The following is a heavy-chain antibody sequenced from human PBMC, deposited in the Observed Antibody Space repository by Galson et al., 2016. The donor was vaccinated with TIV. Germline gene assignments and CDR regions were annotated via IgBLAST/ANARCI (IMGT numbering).Heavy chain of an antibody. CDR3: TRERRFCGNNCYLSYYYGMDV. D-gene: IGHD2-21*01. CDR2: MSSGGSL. J-gene: IGHJ6*02. Sequence: SLRLSCAASTFSVNDNYMTRVRQAPGKGLEWVAIMSSGGSLNYADFVRGRFTVSRDNSKNTLYLQMNRLRTDDTAIYYCTRERRFCGNNCYLSYYYGMDVWGQGTTVTVSS. V-gene: IGHV3-66*02. CDR1: TFSVNDNY.